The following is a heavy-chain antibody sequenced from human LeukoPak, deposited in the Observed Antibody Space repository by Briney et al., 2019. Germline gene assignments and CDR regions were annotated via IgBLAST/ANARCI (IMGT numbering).Heavy chain of an antibody. Sequence: GGSLRLSCAASGFTFSSYSMNCVRQAPGKGLEWVSSISSSSSYIYYAASVKGRFTISRDNAKNSLYLQMNSLRAEDTAVYYCARFSGSYYYDSSGYYKGVYFDYWGQGTLVTVSS. CDR1: GFTFSSYS. V-gene: IGHV3-21*01. J-gene: IGHJ4*02. D-gene: IGHD3-22*01. CDR2: ISSSSSYI. CDR3: ARFSGSYYYDSSGYYKGVYFDY.